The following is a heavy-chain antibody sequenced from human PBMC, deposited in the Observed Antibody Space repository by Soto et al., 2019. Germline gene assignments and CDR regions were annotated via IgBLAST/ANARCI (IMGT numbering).Heavy chain of an antibody. D-gene: IGHD3-3*01. Sequence: GASVKVSCKASGYTFTSYGISWVRQAPGQGLEWMGWISAYNGNTNYAQKLQGRVTMTTDTSTSTAYMELRSLRSDDTAVYYCARVTIFGVVTHDAFDIWGQGTMVTVSS. V-gene: IGHV1-18*01. CDR3: ARVTIFGVVTHDAFDI. CDR2: ISAYNGNT. J-gene: IGHJ3*02. CDR1: GYTFTSYG.